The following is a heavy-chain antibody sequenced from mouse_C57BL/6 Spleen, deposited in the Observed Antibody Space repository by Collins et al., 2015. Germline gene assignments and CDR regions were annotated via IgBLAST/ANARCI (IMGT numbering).Heavy chain of an antibody. CDR2: IYPRSGNT. CDR3: ARGWDGSWYFDV. V-gene: IGHV1-81*01. D-gene: IGHD2-3*01. J-gene: IGHJ1*03. CDR1: GYTFTSYG. Sequence: QVQLQQSGAELARPGAPVKLSCKASGYTFTSYGISWVKQRTGQGLEWIGEIYPRSGNTYYNEKFKGKATLTADKSSSTAYMELRSLTSEDSAVYFCARGWDGSWYFDVWGTGTTVTVSS.